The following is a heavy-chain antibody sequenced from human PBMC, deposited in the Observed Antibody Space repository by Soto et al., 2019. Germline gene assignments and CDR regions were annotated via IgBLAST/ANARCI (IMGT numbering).Heavy chain of an antibody. CDR1: GFSFSNAW. CDR3: TTRLHSADY. V-gene: IGHV3-15*07. CDR2: IKSKGEGGTT. D-gene: IGHD4-4*01. Sequence: EVQLVESGGGLVKPGGSLRLSCAASGFSFSNAWMNWVRQAPGKGLEGVGRIKSKGEGGTTNYAAPGKTRFTISRDDSRNTLYLQMNSLETEDTAMYYCTTRLHSADYWGQGTLVTVSS. J-gene: IGHJ4*02.